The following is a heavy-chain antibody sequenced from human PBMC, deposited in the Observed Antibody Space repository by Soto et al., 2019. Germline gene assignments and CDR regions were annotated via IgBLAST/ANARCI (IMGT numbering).Heavy chain of an antibody. J-gene: IGHJ4*02. CDR3: ARQSLGNIRLRGFDY. D-gene: IGHD1-1*01. CDR2: IWYDGSEK. CDR1: GFTFSDYG. Sequence: QVQLVESGGGVVQPGRSLRLSCAASGFTFSDYGMHWVRQAPGKGLEWVAVIWYDGSEKYYADSVKGRFTISRDNSKNTRCLQMNSLRVEDTALYYCARQSLGNIRLRGFDYWGQGALVTVSS. V-gene: IGHV3-33*01.